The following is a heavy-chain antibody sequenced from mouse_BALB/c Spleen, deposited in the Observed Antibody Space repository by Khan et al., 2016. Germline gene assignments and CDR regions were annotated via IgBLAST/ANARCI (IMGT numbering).Heavy chain of an antibody. CDR3: TRVDTTGYAWFAY. V-gene: IGHV1-5*01. D-gene: IGHD3-2*01. CDR2: IYPGNSDA. Sequence: VQLPQSGTVLARPGASVKMSCKASGYTFSSYWMHWVKQRPGQGLEWIGVIYPGNSDATYNQKFKGKAELTAVTSTSTAYMELSSLTNEDSAVYYCTRVDTTGYAWFAYWGQGTLVTVSA. J-gene: IGHJ3*01. CDR1: GYTFSSYW.